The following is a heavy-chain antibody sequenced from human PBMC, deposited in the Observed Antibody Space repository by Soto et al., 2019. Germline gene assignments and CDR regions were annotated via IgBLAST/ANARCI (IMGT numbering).Heavy chain of an antibody. CDR3: AGALRTYCGGDCYSSSWYFDL. CDR2: IIPIFGTA. D-gene: IGHD2-21*02. Sequence: QVQLVQSGAEVQKPGSSVKVSCKASGGTFSSYAISWVRQAPGQGLEWMGGIIPIFGTANYAQKFQGRVTITADESTSTAYMELSSLRSEDTAVYYCAGALRTYCGGDCYSSSWYFDLWGRGTLVTVSS. CDR1: GGTFSSYA. V-gene: IGHV1-69*01. J-gene: IGHJ2*01.